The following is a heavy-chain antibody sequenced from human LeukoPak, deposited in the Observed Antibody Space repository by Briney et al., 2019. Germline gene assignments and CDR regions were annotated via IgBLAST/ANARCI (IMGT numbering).Heavy chain of an antibody. V-gene: IGHV1-18*04. CDR3: ARVVRSNYYDSSGYYHNWFDP. CDR2: ISAYNGNT. J-gene: IGHJ5*02. D-gene: IGHD3-22*01. CDR1: GYTFSDYY. Sequence: ASVKVSCKASGYTFSDYYIHWVRQAPGQGLEWMGWISAYNGNTNYAQKLQGRVTMTTDTSTSTAYMELRSLRSDDTAVYYCARVVRSNYYDSSGYYHNWFDPWGQGTLVTVSS.